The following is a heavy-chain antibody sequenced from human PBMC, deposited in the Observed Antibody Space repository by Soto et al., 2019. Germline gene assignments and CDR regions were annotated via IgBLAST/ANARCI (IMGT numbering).Heavy chain of an antibody. CDR3: AREGKRGYSYGADH. CDR1: GFTSSDYY. J-gene: IGHJ4*02. V-gene: IGHV3-11*01. Sequence: GGSLRLSCAASGFTSSDYYMSWIRQAPGKGLEWISCISSSGSTVYYAESVKGRFTISRDNAKNSLYLQWNSLRAEDTAMYYCAREGKRGYSYGADHWGQGPLVTVSS. CDR2: ISSSGSTV. D-gene: IGHD5-18*01.